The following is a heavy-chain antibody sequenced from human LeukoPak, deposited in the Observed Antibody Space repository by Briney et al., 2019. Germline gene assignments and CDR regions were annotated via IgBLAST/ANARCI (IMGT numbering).Heavy chain of an antibody. D-gene: IGHD3-10*01. CDR2: IYYNGST. J-gene: IGHJ4*02. Sequence: SETLSLTCTVSSGSISSSYYYWGWIRQPPGNGLEWIGNIYYNGSTYYNPSLKSRVTIFVDTSKNQFSLKLSSVTAADTAVYYCARIKRLGSGSYYNRIDYWGQGTLVTVSS. CDR3: ARIKRLGSGSYYNRIDY. CDR1: SGSISSSYYY. V-gene: IGHV4-39*01.